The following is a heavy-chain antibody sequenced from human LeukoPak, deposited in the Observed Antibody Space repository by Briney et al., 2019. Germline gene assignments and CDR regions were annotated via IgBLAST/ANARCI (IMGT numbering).Heavy chain of an antibody. V-gene: IGHV3-7*01. J-gene: IGHJ4*02. CDR2: INQDGSVK. D-gene: IGHD4-23*01. Sequence: GGSPRLSCAASGFTFSSNWMCWVRQDPGKGLEWVANINQDGSVKNYVDSVKGRFTISRDNAKNSLYLQMNSLRAEDTAVYYCVVTTRSYPFDYWGQGTLVTVSS. CDR3: VVTTRSYPFDY. CDR1: GFTFSSNW.